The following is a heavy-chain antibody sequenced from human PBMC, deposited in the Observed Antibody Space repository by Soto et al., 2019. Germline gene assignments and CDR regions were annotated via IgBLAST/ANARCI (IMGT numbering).Heavy chain of an antibody. V-gene: IGHV3-11*01. J-gene: IGHJ6*03. CDR3: ARAGDYRYGVDYYYYMDV. CDR1: GCTFRDYY. Sequence: GGSLRLSWAASGCTFRDYYMSWIRQAPGKGLEWVSYISSSGSSIYYADSVKGRFTISRDNAKNSLYLQMNSLRAEDTAVYYCARAGDYRYGVDYYYYMDVCGKWTTVTVSS. D-gene: IGHD4-17*01. CDR2: ISSSGSSI.